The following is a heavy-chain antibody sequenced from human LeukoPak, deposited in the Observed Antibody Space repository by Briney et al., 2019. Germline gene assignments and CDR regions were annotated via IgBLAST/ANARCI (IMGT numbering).Heavy chain of an antibody. V-gene: IGHV4-34*01. CDR2: INHSGST. CDR1: GGSFSAYY. CDR3: ARADRGYSGYREYFDY. Sequence: SETLSLTCAVYGGSFSAYYWSWIRQPPGKGLEWIGEINHSGSTNYNPSLKSRVTISVDTSKNQFSLKPSSVTAADTAVYYCARADRGYSGYREYFDYWGQGTLVTVSS. D-gene: IGHD5-12*01. J-gene: IGHJ4*02.